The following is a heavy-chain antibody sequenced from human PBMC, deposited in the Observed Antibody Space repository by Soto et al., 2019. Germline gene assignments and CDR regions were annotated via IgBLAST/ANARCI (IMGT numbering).Heavy chain of an antibody. CDR2: VRGDNGHT. Sequence: QVQLVQSGAEVKKPGASVKVSCKASGYTFTTHGISWVRQVPGQGLEWMGWVRGDNGHTNYAQSLQGRVTRTTNTSTNTAYMELRSLRSDATAGYYCARDLGYCRSGTCSREGLDPWGQGTLVTVSS. CDR1: GYTFTTHG. CDR3: ARDLGYCRSGTCSREGLDP. D-gene: IGHD2-15*01. J-gene: IGHJ5*02. V-gene: IGHV1-18*01.